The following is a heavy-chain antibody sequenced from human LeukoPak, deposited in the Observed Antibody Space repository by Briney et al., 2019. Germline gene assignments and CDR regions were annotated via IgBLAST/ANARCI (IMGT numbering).Heavy chain of an antibody. CDR2: IYPRDGST. D-gene: IGHD6-19*01. CDR1: GYTFTSNY. V-gene: IGHV1-46*01. J-gene: IGHJ6*02. Sequence: GASVKVSCKASGYTFTSNYIHWVRQAPGQGLEWMGMIYPRDGSTSYAQKFQGRVTITADESTSTAYMELSSLRSEDTAVYYCARYPVAGKNTARFHDRYYYYYGMDVWGQGTTVTVSS. CDR3: ARYPVAGKNTARFHDRYYYYYGMDV.